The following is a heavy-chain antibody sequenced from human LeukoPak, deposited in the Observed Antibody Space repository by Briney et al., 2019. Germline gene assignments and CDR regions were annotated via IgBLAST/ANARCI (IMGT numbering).Heavy chain of an antibody. Sequence: PGASVKVSCKASGYTFTTYSMNWVRQAPGQGLEWMGWIDTNTGNPTYAQGFTGRFVFSLDTSVSTAYLQISSLEAEDTAFYYCTRDQRQISFDYWGQGTLVTVSS. CDR2: IDTNTGNP. V-gene: IGHV7-4-1*02. CDR3: TRDQRQISFDY. CDR1: GYTFTTYS. D-gene: IGHD3-3*01. J-gene: IGHJ4*02.